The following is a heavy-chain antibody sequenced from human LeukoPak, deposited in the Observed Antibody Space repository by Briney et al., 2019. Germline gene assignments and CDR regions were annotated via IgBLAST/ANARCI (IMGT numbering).Heavy chain of an antibody. CDR1: VYTFTFYY. D-gene: IGHD2-15*01. V-gene: IGHV1-2*02. CDR3: ARDPLGVVVVAATFDY. Sequence: ASVTVSFTASVYTFTFYYMHWVRQAPGQGLEWMGWINPNSGGTNYAQKFQGRVTMTRDTSISTAYMELSRLRSDDTAVYYCARDPLGVVVVAATFDYWGQGTLVTVSS. J-gene: IGHJ4*02. CDR2: INPNSGGT.